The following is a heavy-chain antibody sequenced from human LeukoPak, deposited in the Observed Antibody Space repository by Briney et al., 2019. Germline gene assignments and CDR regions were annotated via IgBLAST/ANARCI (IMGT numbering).Heavy chain of an antibody. CDR2: IYPGDSDT. CDR1: GSTFTSYW. V-gene: IGHV5-51*01. J-gene: IGHJ5*02. Sequence: GESLQISFQGSGSTFTSYWIGWVRQVPGKGLEWMGIIYPGDSDTRYSPSFQGQVTISADKSISTAYLQWSSLKASDTAMYYCARQGGHSWFDPWGQGTLVTVSS. CDR3: ARQGGHSWFDP. D-gene: IGHD3-16*01.